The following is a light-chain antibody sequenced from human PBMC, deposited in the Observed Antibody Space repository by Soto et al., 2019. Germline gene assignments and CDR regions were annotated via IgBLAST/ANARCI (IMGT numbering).Light chain of an antibody. CDR1: QSVNTY. CDR2: DTS. J-gene: IGKJ3*01. CDR3: QQRSNWPHT. Sequence: DIVLTQSPATLSLSPGEGATLSCRASQSVNTYLAWYQQKTGQAPRLLIYDTSNRATGIPARFSGTGSGTDFTLAISSLEPEDFAVYYCQQRSNWPHTFGTGTKVDI. V-gene: IGKV3-11*01.